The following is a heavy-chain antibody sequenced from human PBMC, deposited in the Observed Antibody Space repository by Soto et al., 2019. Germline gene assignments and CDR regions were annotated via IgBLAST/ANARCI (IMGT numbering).Heavy chain of an antibody. CDR3: ARDPGYSDGNT. V-gene: IGHV1-3*01. Sequence: ASVKVSCKAFGYTFTSYAMNWVRQAPGQRLEWMGWINAGNGNTKYSQKFQGRVTITRDTSASTAYMELSSLRSEDTAVYYCARDPGYSDGNTWGQGTLVTVSS. CDR2: INAGNGNT. D-gene: IGHD5-18*01. J-gene: IGHJ5*02. CDR1: GYTFTSYA.